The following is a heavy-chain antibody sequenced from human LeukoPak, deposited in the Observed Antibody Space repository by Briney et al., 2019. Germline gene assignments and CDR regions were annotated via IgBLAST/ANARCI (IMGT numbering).Heavy chain of an antibody. CDR2: INSVSSTT. Sequence: GGSLRLSCAASGFTFSSYSMNWVRQAPGKGLEWVSYINSVSSTTYYADSVKGRFTISRDNAKNSLYLQMNSLRAEDTAVYYCARSDYGSYYYYYYYMDVWGKGTTVTVSS. D-gene: IGHD4-17*01. J-gene: IGHJ6*03. V-gene: IGHV3-48*01. CDR1: GFTFSSYS. CDR3: ARSDYGSYYYYYYYMDV.